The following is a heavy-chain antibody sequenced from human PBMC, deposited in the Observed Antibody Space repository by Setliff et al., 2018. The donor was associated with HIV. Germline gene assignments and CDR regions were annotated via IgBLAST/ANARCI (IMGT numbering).Heavy chain of an antibody. D-gene: IGHD3-3*01. V-gene: IGHV4-34*12. J-gene: IGHJ4*02. CDR1: GGSLSGYS. Sequence: SETLSFTCAVYGGSLSGYSWSWIRQAPGKGLEWIGEIFHNGTINFNPSLRSRVALSIDTSKSQISLNLTSLSTADTAVYYCLRERNFWSRSPGWGQGTLVTVSS. CDR2: IFHNGTI. CDR3: LRERNFWSRSPG.